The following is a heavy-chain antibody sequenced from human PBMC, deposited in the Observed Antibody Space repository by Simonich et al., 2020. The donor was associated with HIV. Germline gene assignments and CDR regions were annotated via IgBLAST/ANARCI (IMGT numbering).Heavy chain of an antibody. CDR2: FIPTFGTT. J-gene: IGHJ4*02. Sequence: EVKKPGSSVKVSCKASGGTFSSHAISWVRQAPGQGLEWMGGFIPTFGTTNYEQKFQGRVTITADDSTSTAYMELSSLRSEDTAVYYCASRGYGGYGLFAYWGQGTLVTVSS. V-gene: IGHV1-69*13. CDR1: GGTFSSHA. CDR3: ASRGYGGYGLFAY. D-gene: IGHD5-12*01.